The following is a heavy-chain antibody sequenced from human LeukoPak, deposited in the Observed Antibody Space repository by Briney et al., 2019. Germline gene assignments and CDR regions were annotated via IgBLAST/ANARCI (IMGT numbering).Heavy chain of an antibody. CDR2: ISGGGSAT. Sequence: GGSLSLSCAASGFTFSNYGLSWVRQAPGKGLEWVSAISGGGSATYYADSVKGRFTISRDNAKNTLFLQMNTLRADDTAVYYCAGGAGVYYYGMDVWGQGTSVTVSS. V-gene: IGHV3-23*01. J-gene: IGHJ6*02. CDR3: AGGAGVYYYGMDV. CDR1: GFTFSNYG.